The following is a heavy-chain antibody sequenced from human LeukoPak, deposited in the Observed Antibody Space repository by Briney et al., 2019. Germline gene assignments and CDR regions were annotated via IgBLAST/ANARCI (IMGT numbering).Heavy chain of an antibody. D-gene: IGHD2-2*01. CDR3: ARESQRPTWFDP. J-gene: IGHJ5*02. V-gene: IGHV4-4*07. Sequence: SETLSLTCTASGGSISSYYWSWIRQPAGKGLEWIGRIYTSGSTNYNPSLKSRVTMSVDTSKNQFSLKLSSVTAADTAVYYCARESQRPTWFDPWGQGTLVTVSS. CDR2: IYTSGST. CDR1: GGSISSYY.